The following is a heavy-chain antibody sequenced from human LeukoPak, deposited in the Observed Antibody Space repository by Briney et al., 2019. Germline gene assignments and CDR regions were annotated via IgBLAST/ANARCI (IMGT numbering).Heavy chain of an antibody. D-gene: IGHD3-3*02. CDR1: GYSISSGDY. J-gene: IGHJ5*02. V-gene: IGHV4-38-2*02. CDR3: ARGWSILRGGDWFDP. Sequence: SETLSLTCSVSGYSISSGDYCGWIRQPPGKGLEWIGIVYHSGYTYYNPSLKSRVTISVDTSKNQFSLKLSSVTAADTAVYYCARGWSILRGGDWFDPWGQGTLVTVSS. CDR2: VYHSGYT.